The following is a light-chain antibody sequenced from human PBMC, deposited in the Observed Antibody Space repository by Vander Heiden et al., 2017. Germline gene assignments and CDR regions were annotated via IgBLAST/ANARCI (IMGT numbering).Light chain of an antibody. CDR3: QQSYSTLRYT. CDR2: AAS. CDR1: QSIRSY. V-gene: IGKV1-39*01. Sequence: RVTITCRASQSIRSYLNWYQQKPGKAPKLLIYAASSLQGGVPSRFSGSGSGTDFTLTISSLQPEDFATYYCQQSYSTLRYTFGQGTKLEIK. J-gene: IGKJ2*01.